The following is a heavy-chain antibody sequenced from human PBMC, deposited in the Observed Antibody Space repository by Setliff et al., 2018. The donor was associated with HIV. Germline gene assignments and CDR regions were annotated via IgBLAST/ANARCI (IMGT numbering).Heavy chain of an antibody. V-gene: IGHV1-2*02. J-gene: IGHJ4*02. CDR1: GYRFTDFY. Sequence: ASVKVSCKTFGYRFTDFYVNWVRQAPGQGLEWMGWINPKSGATKNAQKFQGRVTMTRDTSISTVYMELSSLRSDDTALYFCARRAEDLTINPPSFDYYFDYWGQGTPVTVSS. D-gene: IGHD3-9*01. CDR2: INPKSGAT. CDR3: ARRAEDLTINPPSFDYYFDY.